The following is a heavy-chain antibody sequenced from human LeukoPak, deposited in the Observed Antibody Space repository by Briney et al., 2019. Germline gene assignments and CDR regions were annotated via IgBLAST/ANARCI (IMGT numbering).Heavy chain of an antibody. V-gene: IGHV4-34*01. CDR1: GGSFSGYY. Sequence: SETLSLTCAVYGGSFSGYYWSWIRQPPGKGLEWIGEINHSGSTNYNPSLKSRVTISVDTSKNQFSLKLSSVTAADTAVYYCARGPGTVLRYFDWLLYFDYWGQGTLVTVSS. CDR3: ARGPGTVLRYFDWLLYFDY. CDR2: INHSGST. D-gene: IGHD3-9*01. J-gene: IGHJ4*02.